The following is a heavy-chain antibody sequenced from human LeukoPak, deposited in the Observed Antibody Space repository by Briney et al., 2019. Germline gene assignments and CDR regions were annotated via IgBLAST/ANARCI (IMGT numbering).Heavy chain of an antibody. CDR2: IYHSGST. V-gene: IGHV4-38-2*02. CDR1: GYSISSGYY. CDR3: ARGSGIAATSDY. Sequence: SETLSLTCTVSGYSISSGYYWGWIRQPPGQGLEWIGSIYHSGSTYYNPSLKSRVTISVDTSKNQFSLKLSSVTAADTAVYYCARGSGIAATSDYWGQGTLVTVSS. J-gene: IGHJ4*02. D-gene: IGHD6-13*01.